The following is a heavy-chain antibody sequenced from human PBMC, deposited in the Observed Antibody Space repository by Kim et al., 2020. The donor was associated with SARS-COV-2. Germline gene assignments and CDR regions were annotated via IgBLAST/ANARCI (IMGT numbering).Heavy chain of an antibody. Sequence: ADSVKGRVTISRDNAKNSLYLQMNSLRAEDTALYYCAKGSQYSSSGAFDIWGQGTMVTVSS. V-gene: IGHV3-9*01. J-gene: IGHJ3*02. CDR3: AKGSQYSSSGAFDI. D-gene: IGHD6-6*01.